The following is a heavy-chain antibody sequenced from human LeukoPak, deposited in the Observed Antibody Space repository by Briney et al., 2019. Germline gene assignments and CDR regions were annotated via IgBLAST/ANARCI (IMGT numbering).Heavy chain of an antibody. Sequence: PSETLSLTCTVSGVSVSSGSCNWSWIRQPPGKGLEWIGYISYSGSTDYRPSLKSRVTISVDTSKKQFSLKLSSVTAADTAVYYCAREAYDNSGSDAFNIWGPGTMVTVSS. D-gene: IGHD3-22*01. CDR3: AREAYDNSGSDAFNI. CDR1: GVSVSSGSCN. V-gene: IGHV4-61*01. J-gene: IGHJ3*02. CDR2: ISYSGST.